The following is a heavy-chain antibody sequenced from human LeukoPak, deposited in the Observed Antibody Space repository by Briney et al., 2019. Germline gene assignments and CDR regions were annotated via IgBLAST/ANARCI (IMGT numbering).Heavy chain of an antibody. J-gene: IGHJ6*04. CDR2: FSGSGGST. CDR1: GFTFSSYA. CDR3: AKNSQTRSTGTQYYYYGMDV. V-gene: IGHV3-23*01. D-gene: IGHD4-17*01. Sequence: GGSLRLSCAASGFTFSSYAMSWVRQAPGKGLEWVSAFSGSGGSTYYADSVKGRFTISRDNSKNTLYLQMNSLRAEDTAVYYCAKNSQTRSTGTQYYYYGMDVWGKGTTVTVSS.